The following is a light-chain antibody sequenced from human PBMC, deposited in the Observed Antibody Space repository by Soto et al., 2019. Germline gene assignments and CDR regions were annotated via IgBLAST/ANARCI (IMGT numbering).Light chain of an antibody. Sequence: DIQMTQSPSSVSASVGDRVTITCRSSQNILTYLNWYQQKPGEVPRFLIYAASNLQDGVPARFSGSESGTEFTLTISSLQPEDFATYFCQQSYSVPLTFGQGTKLE. CDR3: QQSYSVPLT. CDR2: AAS. V-gene: IGKV1-39*01. CDR1: QNILTY. J-gene: IGKJ2*01.